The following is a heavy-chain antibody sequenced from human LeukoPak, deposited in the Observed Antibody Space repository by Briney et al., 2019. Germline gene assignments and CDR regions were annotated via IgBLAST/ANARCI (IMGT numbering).Heavy chain of an antibody. D-gene: IGHD6-19*01. CDR3: VKGLYSSGWYGGNWFGP. J-gene: IGHJ5*02. V-gene: IGHV3-64D*06. CDR1: GFTFSSYA. CDR2: ISSNGGST. Sequence: GGSLRLSCSASGFTFSSYAMHWVRQAPGKGLEYVSAISSNGGSTYYADSVKGRFTISRDNSKNTLYLQMSSLRAEDTAVYYCVKGLYSSGWYGGNWFGPWGQGTLVTVSS.